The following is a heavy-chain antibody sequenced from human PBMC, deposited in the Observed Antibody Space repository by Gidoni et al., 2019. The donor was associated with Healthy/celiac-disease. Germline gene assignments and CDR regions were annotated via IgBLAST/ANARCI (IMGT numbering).Heavy chain of an antibody. CDR2: IYYSGST. CDR1: GGSISSSSYY. J-gene: IGHJ3*02. D-gene: IGHD2-15*01. Sequence: QLQLQESGPGLVKPSEPLSLTCTVSGGSISSSSYYWGWIRQPPGKGLEWIGSIYYSGSTYYNPSLKSRVTISVDTSKNQFSLKLSSVTAADTAVYYCAREQYRFVDWQAFDIWGQGTMVTVSS. CDR3: AREQYRFVDWQAFDI. V-gene: IGHV4-39*02.